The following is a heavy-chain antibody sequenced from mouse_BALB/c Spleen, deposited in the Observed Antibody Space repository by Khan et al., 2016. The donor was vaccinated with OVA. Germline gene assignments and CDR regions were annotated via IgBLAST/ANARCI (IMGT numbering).Heavy chain of an antibody. J-gene: IGHJ4*01. V-gene: IGHV1-4*01. CDR1: GYTFTSNT. CDR2: INPRSGYT. CDR3: ARRTTGYAMDY. Sequence: QIQLVQSGAELARPGASVKMSCKASGYTFTSNTMHWVKQRPGQGLEWIGYINPRSGYTIYNQKFKDKATLTADISSSTAYMQLSSLTSDDSAVYYCARRTTGYAMDYWGQGTSVTGSS. D-gene: IGHD2-14*01.